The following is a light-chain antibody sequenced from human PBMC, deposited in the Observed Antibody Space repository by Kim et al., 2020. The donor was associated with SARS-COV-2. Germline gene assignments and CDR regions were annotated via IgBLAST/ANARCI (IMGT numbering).Light chain of an antibody. J-gene: IGLJ3*02. CDR2: YDS. Sequence: SYELTQPPSVSVAPGKTARITCGGNNIESQSVHWYQQKPGQAPALVISYDSDRPSGIPERFSGSNSGNTATLTITRVEAGDVADYYCQLWHTSSDHLWVFGGGTQLTVL. CDR1: NIESQS. CDR3: QLWHTSSDHLWV. V-gene: IGLV3-21*04.